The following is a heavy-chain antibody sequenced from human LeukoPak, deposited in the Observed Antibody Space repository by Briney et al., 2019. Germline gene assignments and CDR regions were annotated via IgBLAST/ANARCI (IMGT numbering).Heavy chain of an antibody. CDR3: ARGLRRGDRLTD. V-gene: IGHV4-59*01. CDR2: IYYNGSS. D-gene: IGHD7-27*01. J-gene: IGHJ4*02. Sequence: PSETLSLTCTVSGGSIATYYWSWIRQPPGKALEWIGYIYYNGSSDYNPSLKSRVTISVDTSKNQFSLKLSSVTAADTAVYYCARGLRRGDRLTDWGQGTLVTVSS. CDR1: GGSIATYY.